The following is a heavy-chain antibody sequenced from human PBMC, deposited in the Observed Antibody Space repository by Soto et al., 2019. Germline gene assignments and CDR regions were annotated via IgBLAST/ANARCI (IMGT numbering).Heavy chain of an antibody. D-gene: IGHD3-22*01. CDR2: ISSSGSTI. V-gene: IGHV3-48*03. Sequence: PGGSLRLSCAASGFTFSSYEMNWVRQAPGKGLEWVSYISSSGSTIYYADSVKGRFTISRDNAKNSLYLQMNSLRAEDTAVYYCARDRFYYDSSGYSNYYYGMDVWGQGTTVTVSS. CDR3: ARDRFYYDSSGYSNYYYGMDV. CDR1: GFTFSSYE. J-gene: IGHJ6*02.